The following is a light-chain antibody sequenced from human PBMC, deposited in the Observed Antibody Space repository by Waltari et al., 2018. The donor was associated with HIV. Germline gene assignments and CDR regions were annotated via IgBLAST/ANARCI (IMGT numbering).Light chain of an antibody. CDR3: QGGNGY. CDR2: FAS. J-gene: IGKJ2*01. Sequence: SPMTQSPSTLSASVGDRVTIPCRASRNIDNLMAWYQQKPGKVPTLLIYFASTLQRGVPWRFSGSGSGTEFTLTISSLQPDDFATYYCQGGNGYFGQGTKVEIK. V-gene: IGKV1-5*03. CDR1: RNIDNL.